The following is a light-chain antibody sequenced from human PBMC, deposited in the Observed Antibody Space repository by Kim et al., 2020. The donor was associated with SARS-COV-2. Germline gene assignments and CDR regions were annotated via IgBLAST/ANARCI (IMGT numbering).Light chain of an antibody. V-gene: IGLV1-51*01. Sequence: TSSCAASNDNIGINYVSCYQQHPGTAPKLIIYDNSKRPSGIPDRFSASKSGKSATLAISGLQAGDEADYYCGTYDNSRNNIVFGGGTKLTVL. CDR1: NDNIGINY. CDR2: DNS. CDR3: GTYDNSRNNIV. J-gene: IGLJ2*01.